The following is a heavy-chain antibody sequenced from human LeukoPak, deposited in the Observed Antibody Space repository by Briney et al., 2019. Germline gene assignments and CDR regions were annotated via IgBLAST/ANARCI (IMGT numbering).Heavy chain of an antibody. J-gene: IGHJ6*02. CDR1: GFTFDDYA. Sequence: GGSLRLSCAASGFTFDDYAMHWVRQAPGKGLEWVSGISWNSGSIGYADSVKGRFTISRDNAKNSLYLQMNSLRAEDTALYYCAKVRYYDSSGYYGMDVWGQGTTVTVSS. CDR3: AKVRYYDSSGYYGMDV. CDR2: ISWNSGSI. V-gene: IGHV3-9*01. D-gene: IGHD3-22*01.